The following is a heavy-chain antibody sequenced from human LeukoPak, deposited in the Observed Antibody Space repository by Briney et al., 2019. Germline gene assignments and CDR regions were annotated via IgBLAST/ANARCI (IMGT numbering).Heavy chain of an antibody. D-gene: IGHD6-13*01. J-gene: IGHJ4*02. CDR3: ARDSLIAAAGEGYYFDY. Sequence: GGSLRLSCAASGFTFSSYSMNWVRQAPGKGLEWVSSISSSGSYIYYADSVKGRFTISRDNAKNSLYLQMNSLRAEDTAVYYCARDSLIAAAGEGYYFDYWGQGTLVTVSS. V-gene: IGHV3-21*01. CDR1: GFTFSSYS. CDR2: ISSSGSYI.